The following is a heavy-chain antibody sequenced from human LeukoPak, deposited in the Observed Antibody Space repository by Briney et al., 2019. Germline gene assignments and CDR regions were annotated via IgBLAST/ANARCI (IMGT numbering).Heavy chain of an antibody. CDR2: ISDSGGRT. D-gene: IGHD3-22*01. V-gene: IGHV3-23*01. CDR1: GITLNNYG. Sequence: GGSLRLSCAVSGITLNNYGMSWVRQAPGKGLEWVAGISDSGGRTKYADSVKGRYTISRDNSKNTLYLQMNSLRAEDTAVYFCAKRGVVIRVILVGFHKEAYYFDSWGQGALVTVSS. CDR3: AKRGVVIRVILVGFHKEAYYFDS. J-gene: IGHJ4*02.